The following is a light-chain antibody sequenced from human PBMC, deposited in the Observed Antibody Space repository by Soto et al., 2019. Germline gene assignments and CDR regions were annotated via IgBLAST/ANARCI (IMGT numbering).Light chain of an antibody. CDR1: SYNIGSHT. CDR3: AAWDDSLTGVI. V-gene: IGLV1-44*01. CDR2: SNN. J-gene: IGLJ2*01. Sequence: QSVLTQPPSASGTPGQRITISCSGSSYNIGSHTVNWHQQVPGTAPKLLIYSNNERPSGVPDRFSGSKSGTSASLAISGLQSGDEADYYCAAWDDSLTGVIFGGGTKLTVL.